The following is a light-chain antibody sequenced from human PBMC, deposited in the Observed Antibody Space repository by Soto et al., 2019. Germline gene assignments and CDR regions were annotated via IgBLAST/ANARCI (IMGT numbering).Light chain of an antibody. V-gene: IGKV3-20*01. J-gene: IGKJ3*01. CDR3: QQYGSPPFT. CDR1: QSVSSPY. CDR2: GAS. Sequence: EVVLTQSPVTLSLSPGERATLSCRASQSVSSPYLAWYQQKPGQPPRLLIYGASSRATDIPDRFIGSGSGTEFTLTTASLAPEDFAMYYCQQYGSPPFTFGPGTKVDI.